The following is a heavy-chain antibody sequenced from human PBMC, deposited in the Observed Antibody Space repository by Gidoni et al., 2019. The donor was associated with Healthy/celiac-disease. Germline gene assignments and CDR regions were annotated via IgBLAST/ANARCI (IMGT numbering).Heavy chain of an antibody. CDR3: ARDEIGDRAFDI. CDR2: IWYDGSNK. V-gene: IGHV3-33*01. D-gene: IGHD3-16*01. Sequence: QVQLVESGAGVVQPVRSLRLSCAASGFTFSSYGMHWVRQAPGKGLEWVAVIWYDGSNKYYADSVKGRFTISRDNSKNTLYLQMNSLRAEDTAVYYCARDEIGDRAFDIWGQGTMVTVSS. CDR1: GFTFSSYG. J-gene: IGHJ3*02.